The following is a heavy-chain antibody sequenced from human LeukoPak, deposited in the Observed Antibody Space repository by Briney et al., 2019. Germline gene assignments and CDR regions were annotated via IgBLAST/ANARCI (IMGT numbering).Heavy chain of an antibody. CDR1: DYSISSGYY. D-gene: IGHD4-17*01. CDR2: IYHSGST. J-gene: IGHJ4*02. CDR3: TRLWSGGEGY. V-gene: IGHV4-38-2*01. Sequence: SETLSLTCAVSDYSISSGYYWGWIRQPPGKGLEWIGNIYHSGSTYYNPSLKSRVTISVDTSKNQFSLKLSSVTAADTAVYYCTRLWSGGEGYWGQGTLVTVSS.